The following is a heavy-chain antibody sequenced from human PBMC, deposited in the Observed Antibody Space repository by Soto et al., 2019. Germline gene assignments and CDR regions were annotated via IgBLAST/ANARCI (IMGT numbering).Heavy chain of an antibody. CDR1: GFIFSTYV. V-gene: IGHV3-30*18. J-gene: IGHJ6*02. CDR2: ISYDGTNK. D-gene: IGHD2-15*01. CDR3: AKEYRGNYYYYYGMDV. Sequence: GGSLRLSCAASGFIFSTYVIHWVRQAPGKGLEWVAVISYDGTNKYYAGSVKGRFTISRDNSKNTLYLQMNSLRAEDTAIYYCAKEYRGNYYYYYGMDVWGQGTTVTVSS.